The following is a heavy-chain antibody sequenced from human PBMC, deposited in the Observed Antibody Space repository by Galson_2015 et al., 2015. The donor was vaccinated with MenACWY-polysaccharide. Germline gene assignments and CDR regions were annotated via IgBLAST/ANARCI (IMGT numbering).Heavy chain of an antibody. J-gene: IGHJ5*02. CDR3: ARYLTGDCSGGTCSRGIGWFDP. Sequence: SLRLSCAASGFTFAGYAMSWVRQAPGKGLEWVSSITGSGGSTYYADSVKGRFTISRDNSKNTLYLQMNSLRAEDTAVYYCARYLTGDCSGGTCSRGIGWFDPWGQGTLVTVSP. V-gene: IGHV3-23*01. CDR2: ITGSGGST. CDR1: GFTFAGYA. D-gene: IGHD2-15*01.